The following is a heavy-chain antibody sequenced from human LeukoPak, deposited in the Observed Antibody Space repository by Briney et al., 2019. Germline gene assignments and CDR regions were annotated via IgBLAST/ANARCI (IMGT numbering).Heavy chain of an antibody. Sequence: SQTLSLTCTVSGGSISSGGYYWSWIRQHPGKGLGWIGYIYYSGSTYYNPSLKSRVTISVDTSKNQFSLKLSSVTAADTAVYYCARDTLVCSGGSCYSGYYYYGMDVWGQGTTVTVSS. V-gene: IGHV4-31*03. CDR1: GGSISSGGYY. J-gene: IGHJ6*02. CDR2: IYYSGST. D-gene: IGHD2-15*01. CDR3: ARDTLVCSGGSCYSGYYYYGMDV.